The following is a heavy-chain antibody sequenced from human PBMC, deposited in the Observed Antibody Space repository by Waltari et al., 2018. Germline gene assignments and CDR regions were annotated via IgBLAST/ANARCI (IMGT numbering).Heavy chain of an antibody. CDR3: ARDPRSGWSNLVWFDP. Sequence: QLQLQESGPGLVKPSETLSLTCTVSGGSISSSSYYWGWIRQPPGKGLEWIGSIYYSGRTYYNPSLKSRVTISVDTSKNQFSLKLSSVTAADTAVYYCARDPRSGWSNLVWFDPWGQGTLVTVSS. CDR1: GGSISSSSYY. CDR2: IYYSGRT. V-gene: IGHV4-39*07. J-gene: IGHJ5*02. D-gene: IGHD6-19*01.